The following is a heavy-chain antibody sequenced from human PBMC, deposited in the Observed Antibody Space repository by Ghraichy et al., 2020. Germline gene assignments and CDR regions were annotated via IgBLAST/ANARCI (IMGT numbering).Heavy chain of an antibody. D-gene: IGHD3-22*01. V-gene: IGHV3-23*01. CDR2: ISGSGGST. CDR3: AKDLVVGYIVVVINKPYYFDY. J-gene: IGHJ4*02. CDR1: GFTFSSYA. Sequence: GGSLRLSCAASGFTFSSYAMSWVRQAPGKGLEWVSAISGSGGSTYYADSVKGRFTISRDNSKNTLYLQMNSLRAEDTAVYYCAKDLVVGYIVVVINKPYYFDYWGQGTLVTVSS.